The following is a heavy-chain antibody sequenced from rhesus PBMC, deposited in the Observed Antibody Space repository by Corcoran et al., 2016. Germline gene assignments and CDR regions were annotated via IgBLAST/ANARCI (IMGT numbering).Heavy chain of an antibody. J-gene: IGHJ4*01. Sequence: QVQLVQSGAEVKKPGTSVKLSCKASGYTFTSYYINWVRQAPGQVLEWMGWINPRNGNTGYSQKFQGRVTMTRNTSTSTAYMELNSLRSEDTAVYYCARDLWRLGGFFDYWGQGVLVTVSS. V-gene: IGHV1-200*01. CDR1: GYTFTSYY. D-gene: IGHD6-31*01. CDR2: INPRNGNT. CDR3: ARDLWRLGGFFDY.